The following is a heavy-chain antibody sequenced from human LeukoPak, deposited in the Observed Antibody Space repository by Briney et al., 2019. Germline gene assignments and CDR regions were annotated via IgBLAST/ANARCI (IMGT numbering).Heavy chain of an antibody. V-gene: IGHV3-48*03. CDR3: ARGRSNIAATDSYFDY. Sequence: GALRLSCAASGFTFSSYEMNWVRQAPGKGLEWVSYISSSGSTIYDADSVKGRFTIPRDNAKNSLYLQMSSLRTEDTAVYYCARGRSNIAATDSYFDYWGQGTLVTVSS. D-gene: IGHD6-13*01. J-gene: IGHJ4*02. CDR2: ISSSGSTI. CDR1: GFTFSSYE.